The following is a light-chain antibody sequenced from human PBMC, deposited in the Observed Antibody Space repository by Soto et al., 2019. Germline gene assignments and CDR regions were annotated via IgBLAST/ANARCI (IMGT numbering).Light chain of an antibody. CDR2: GAS. CDR1: QSVTGNY. CDR3: QQYNNWPPIT. J-gene: IGKJ5*01. V-gene: IGKV3-15*01. Sequence: EIVLTQSPGTLSLSPGEGATLSCRASQSVTGNYLAWYQQKPGQAPRLLIHGASNRATGIPARFSGSGSGTEFTLTISSLQSEDFAVYYCQQYNNWPPITFGQGTRLEIK.